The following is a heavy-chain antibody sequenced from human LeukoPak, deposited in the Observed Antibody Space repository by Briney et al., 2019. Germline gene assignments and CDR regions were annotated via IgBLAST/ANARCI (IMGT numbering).Heavy chain of an antibody. V-gene: IGHV3-30*02. J-gene: IGHJ4*02. CDR1: GFTFSSYG. CDR2: IRYDGSNK. Sequence: GGSLRLSCAASGFTFSSYGMHWVRQAPGKGLEWVAFIRYDGSNKYYADSVKGRFTISRDNSKNTLYLQMNSLRAEDTAVYYCARDPTRQGAVAGPDYWGQGTLVTVSS. CDR3: ARDPTRQGAVAGPDY. D-gene: IGHD6-19*01.